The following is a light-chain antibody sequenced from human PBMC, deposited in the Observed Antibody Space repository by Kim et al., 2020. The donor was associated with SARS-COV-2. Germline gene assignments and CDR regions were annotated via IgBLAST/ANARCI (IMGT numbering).Light chain of an antibody. CDR3: QQQQFGFSLT. CDR1: QSVSNSY. Sequence: PGERATLSCTASQSVSNSYLAWYQQRPGQAPSLLIYGASIRATGTPDRFSGSGSGTDFTLTINRLEPEDFAVYYCQQQQFGFSLTFGGGTKVDIK. V-gene: IGKV3-20*01. CDR2: GAS. J-gene: IGKJ4*01.